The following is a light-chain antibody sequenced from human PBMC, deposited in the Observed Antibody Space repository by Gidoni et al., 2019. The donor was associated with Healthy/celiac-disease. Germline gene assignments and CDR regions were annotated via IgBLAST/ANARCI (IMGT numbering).Light chain of an antibody. J-gene: IGLJ1*01. CDR2: DVS. Sequence: LTQPASVSGSPGQSITISCTGTSSDVGGYNYVSWYQQHPGKAPKLMIYDVSNRPSGVSNRFSGSKSGNTASLTISGLQAEDEADYYCSSYTSSSTLYVFGTGTKVTVL. V-gene: IGLV2-14*01. CDR1: SSDVGGYNY. CDR3: SSYTSSSTLYV.